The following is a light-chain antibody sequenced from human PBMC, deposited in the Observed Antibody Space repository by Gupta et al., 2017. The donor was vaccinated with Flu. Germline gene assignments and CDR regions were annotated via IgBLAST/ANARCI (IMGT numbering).Light chain of an antibody. CDR1: QSVSSN. CDR3: QQYDNWPLS. CDR2: SAS. V-gene: IGKV3-15*01. Sequence: ETVMTQSPATLSVSPGERATLSCRASQSVSSNLAWYQRKPGQAPRLLIYSASAMATGIPAMFSGSGSGTEFTLTISSLQSEDFVVYYCQQYDNWPLSFGQGTKVEIK. J-gene: IGKJ1*01.